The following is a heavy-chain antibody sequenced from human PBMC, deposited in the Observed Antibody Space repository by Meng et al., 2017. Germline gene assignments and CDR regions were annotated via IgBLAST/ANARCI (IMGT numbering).Heavy chain of an antibody. J-gene: IGHJ4*02. V-gene: IGHV4-39*07. CDR2: IYYSGST. D-gene: IGHD5-24*01. CDR3: AREGDGVISY. CDR1: GGSISSSSYY. Sequence: GSLRLSCTVSGGSISSSSYYWGWIRQPPGKGLEWIGSIYYSGSTYYNPSLKSRVTISVDTSKNQFSLKLSSVTAADTAVYYCAREGDGVISYWGQGTLVTGSS.